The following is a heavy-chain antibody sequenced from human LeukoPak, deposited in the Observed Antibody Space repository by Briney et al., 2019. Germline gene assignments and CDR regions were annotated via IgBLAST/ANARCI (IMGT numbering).Heavy chain of an antibody. V-gene: IGHV1-69*05. CDR3: AVGWGTLMDV. D-gene: IGHD3-16*01. CDR2: IIPISGTA. J-gene: IGHJ6*04. CDR1: GGTFSSYA. Sequence: ASVKVSCKASGGTFSSYAISWVRQAPGQGLEWMGGIIPISGTANYAQKFQGRVTITTDESTSTAYMELSSLRSEDTAVYYCAVGWGTLMDVWGKGPRSPSPQ.